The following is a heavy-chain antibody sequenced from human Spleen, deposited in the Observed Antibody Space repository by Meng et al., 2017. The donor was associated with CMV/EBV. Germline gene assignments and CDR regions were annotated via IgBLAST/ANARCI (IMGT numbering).Heavy chain of an antibody. D-gene: IGHD3-3*01. J-gene: IGHJ4*02. CDR3: ARDYDVWSGQTGTVYYFDY. Sequence: TFSSYWMNWVRQAPGKGLEWVANIKQDGSEEYYVDSVKGRFTISRDNAKNSLYLQMNSLRAEDTAVYYCARDYDVWSGQTGTVYYFDYWGQGTLVTVSS. CDR1: TFSSYW. CDR2: IKQDGSEE. V-gene: IGHV3-7*01.